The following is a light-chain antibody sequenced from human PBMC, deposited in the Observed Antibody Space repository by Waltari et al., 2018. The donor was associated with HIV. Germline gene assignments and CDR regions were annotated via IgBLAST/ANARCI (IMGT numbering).Light chain of an antibody. CDR3: QQYGNSPSLS. Sequence: EIVLTQSPGTLSLSPGEVATLSCRASQSVSSRYLAWYQQKPGQAPRLLIYAASTRATGIPDRFSGSASETDFTLTISRLEPEDFAVYYCQQYGNSPSLSFGGGTKVEIK. CDR1: QSVSSRY. V-gene: IGKV3-20*01. CDR2: AAS. J-gene: IGKJ4*01.